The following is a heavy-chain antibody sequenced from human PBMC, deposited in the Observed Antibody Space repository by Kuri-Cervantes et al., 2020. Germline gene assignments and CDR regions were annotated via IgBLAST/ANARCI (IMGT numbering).Heavy chain of an antibody. CDR1: GGSINSYY. J-gene: IGHJ4*02. CDR2: IKEDGSDT. D-gene: IGHD3-16*01. Sequence: ETLSLTCTVSGGSINSYYWSWVRQAPGKGLEWVANIKEDGSDTFYVDSVKGRFIISRDNDKNSLHLQMNRLRVEDTAVYFCAREKGAEVWNYVRYFDYWGQGALVTVSS. CDR3: AREKGAEVWNYVRYFDY. V-gene: IGHV3-7*01.